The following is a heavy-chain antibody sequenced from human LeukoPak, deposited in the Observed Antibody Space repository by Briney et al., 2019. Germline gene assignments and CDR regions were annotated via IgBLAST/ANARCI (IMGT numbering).Heavy chain of an antibody. V-gene: IGHV4-59*08. CDR3: ARRYYDTSGHHDAFDI. CDR2: IFYSGST. D-gene: IGHD3-22*01. J-gene: IGHJ3*02. Sequence: SETLPLTCSVSGGSISGYYCSWIRQPPGKGPEWIGYIFYSGSTNYNPSLKSRVTISVDTSKNQFSLRLSSVTAADTAVYYCARRYYDTSGHHDAFDIWGQGTMVTVSS. CDR1: GGSISGYY.